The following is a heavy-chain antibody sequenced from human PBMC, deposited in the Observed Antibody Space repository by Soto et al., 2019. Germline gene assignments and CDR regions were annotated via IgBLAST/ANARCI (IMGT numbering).Heavy chain of an antibody. D-gene: IGHD6-13*01. CDR2: IWYDGSNK. J-gene: IGHJ4*02. V-gene: IGHV3-33*01. Sequence: QAQLVESGGGVVKPGRSLRLSWAASGLTFSSKGLPWVRQAQGRGLEGVAIIWYDGSNKYYADSVKGRFTISRDSAKNTLYLQMNSLRAEDTAVYYCARVGSSWSFDYWGQGTLVTVSS. CDR3: ARVGSSWSFDY. CDR1: GLTFSSKG.